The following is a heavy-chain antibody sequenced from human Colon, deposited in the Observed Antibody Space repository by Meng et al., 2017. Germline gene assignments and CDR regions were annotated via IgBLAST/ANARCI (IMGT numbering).Heavy chain of an antibody. Sequence: EQLGAPGGGFVQPGGSLRISCTALGFTFSSYWMHWVRQGPGKGLEWIGEIYPSGRTRSNPSLQGRVTILLDKSKNQFSLELNSVTAADTAIYFCARKRTSPGTLGFDYWGQGTLVTVSS. CDR3: ARKRTSPGTLGFDY. CDR1: GFTFSSYW. D-gene: IGHD6-13*01. CDR2: IYPSGRTR. V-gene: IGHV3-74*01. J-gene: IGHJ4*02.